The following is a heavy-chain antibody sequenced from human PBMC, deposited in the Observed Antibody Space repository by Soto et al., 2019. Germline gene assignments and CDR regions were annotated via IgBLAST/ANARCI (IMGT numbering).Heavy chain of an antibody. Sequence: ASETLSLTCTVSGGSISSGGYYWSWIRQHPGKGLEWIGYIYYSGSTYYNPSLKSRVTISVDTSKNQFSLKLSSVTAADTAVYYCARSKITMIEPWGQGTLVTVSS. CDR2: IYYSGST. D-gene: IGHD3-22*01. CDR3: ARSKITMIEP. V-gene: IGHV4-31*02. CDR1: GGSISSGGYY. J-gene: IGHJ5*02.